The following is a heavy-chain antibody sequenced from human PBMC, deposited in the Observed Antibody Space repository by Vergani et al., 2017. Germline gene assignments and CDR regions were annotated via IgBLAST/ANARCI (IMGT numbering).Heavy chain of an antibody. D-gene: IGHD1-26*01. CDR3: PRAYSGSYYYYMDV. J-gene: IGHJ6*03. V-gene: IGHV1-8*01. CDR2: MNPNSGNT. Sequence: QVQLVQSGAEVKKPGASVKVSCKASGYTFTSYDINWVRQATGQGLEWMGWMNPNSGNTGYAQKFQGRATMTRNTSISTAYMELSSLRSEDTAVYYWPRAYSGSYYYYMDVWGKGTTVTVSS. CDR1: GYTFTSYD.